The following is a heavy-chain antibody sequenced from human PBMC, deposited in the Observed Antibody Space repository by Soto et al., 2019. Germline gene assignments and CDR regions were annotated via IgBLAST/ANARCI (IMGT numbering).Heavy chain of an antibody. D-gene: IGHD3-10*01. CDR2: ISSSSSYI. CDR1: GFTFSSYS. J-gene: IGHJ5*02. Sequence: GGSLRLSCAASGFTFSSYSMNWVRQAPGKGLEWVSSISSSSSYIYYADSVKGRFTISRDNAKNSLYLQMNSLRAEDTAVYYCARMITMVRGVIKWEFDWFDPWGQGTLVTVSS. CDR3: ARMITMVRGVIKWEFDWFDP. V-gene: IGHV3-21*01.